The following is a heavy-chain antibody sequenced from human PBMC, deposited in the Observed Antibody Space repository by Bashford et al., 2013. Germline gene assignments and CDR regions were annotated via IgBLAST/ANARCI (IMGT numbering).Heavy chain of an antibody. CDR1: GGSISSSNW. V-gene: IGHV4-4*02. CDR3: ARDLEGSSWMGGHGMDV. D-gene: IGHD6-13*01. Sequence: SETLSLTCAVSGGSISSSNWWSWVRQPPGKGLEWIGEIYHSGSTNYNPSLKSRVTISVDKSKNQFSLKLSSVTAADTAVYYCARDLEGSSWMGGHGMDVWGQGDHGHRLL. CDR2: IYHSGST. J-gene: IGHJ6*02.